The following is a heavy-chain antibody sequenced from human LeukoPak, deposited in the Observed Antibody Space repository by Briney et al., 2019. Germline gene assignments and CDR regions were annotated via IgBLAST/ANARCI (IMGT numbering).Heavy chain of an antibody. CDR3: ARGVAAAGTHFDY. CDR2: IYYDGST. V-gene: IGHV4-59*01. CDR1: GGSISSYY. D-gene: IGHD6-13*01. J-gene: IGHJ4*02. Sequence: SETLSLTCTVSGGSISSYYCSWLRQPPGKGLEWIGHIYYDGSTNYNPSLKSRVTMSVDTSKNQFSLRLSSVTAADTAVYYCARGVAAAGTHFDYWGQGTLVTVSS.